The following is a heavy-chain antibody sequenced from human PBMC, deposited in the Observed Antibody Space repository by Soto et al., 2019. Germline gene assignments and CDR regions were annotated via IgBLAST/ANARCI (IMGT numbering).Heavy chain of an antibody. CDR1: GGSISSSSYY. Sequence: PSETLSLTCTVSGGSISSSSYYWGWIRQPPGKGLEWIGSIYYSGSTYYNPSLKSRVTISVDTSKNQFSLKLSSVTAADTAVYYCARPLYSGSYYIGVYPGYLGYFDYWGQGTLVTVSS. CDR3: ARPLYSGSYYIGVYPGYLGYFDY. J-gene: IGHJ4*02. V-gene: IGHV4-39*01. D-gene: IGHD3-10*02. CDR2: IYYSGST.